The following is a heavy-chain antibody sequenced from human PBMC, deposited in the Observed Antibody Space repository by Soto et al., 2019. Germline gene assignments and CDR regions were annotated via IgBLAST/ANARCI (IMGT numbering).Heavy chain of an antibody. CDR1: GDSVSSNSAA. CDR3: ARESVGLVVVVAATFDY. CDR2: TYYRSKWYN. D-gene: IGHD2-15*01. V-gene: IGHV6-1*01. J-gene: IGHJ4*02. Sequence: SQTLSLTCAISGDSVSSNSAAWNWIRQSPSRGLEWLGRTYYRSKWYNDYAVSVKSRITINPDTSKNQFSLQLNSVTPEDTAVDYCARESVGLVVVVAATFDYWGQGTLVTVSS.